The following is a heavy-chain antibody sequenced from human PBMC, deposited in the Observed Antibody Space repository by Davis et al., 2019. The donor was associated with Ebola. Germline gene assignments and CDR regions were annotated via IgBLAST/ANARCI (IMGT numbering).Heavy chain of an antibody. Sequence: GESLKISCAASGFTFGATTMNWVRQAPGKGLEWVSSISFTSSYIYYADSVKGRFTVSRDNAKNSLYLQMNSLRAEDTAVYYCARFSRGSIESYWGQGTLVTVSS. D-gene: IGHD6-6*01. CDR2: ISFTSSYI. CDR3: ARFSRGSIESY. J-gene: IGHJ4*02. V-gene: IGHV3-21*01. CDR1: GFTFGATT.